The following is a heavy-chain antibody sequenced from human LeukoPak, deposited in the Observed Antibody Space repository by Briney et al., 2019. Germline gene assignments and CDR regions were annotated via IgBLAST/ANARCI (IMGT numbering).Heavy chain of an antibody. J-gene: IGHJ4*02. CDR1: GFTFSAYA. V-gene: IGHV3-23*01. CDR3: AKGAATLADGPDS. CDR2: ISSNAESA. D-gene: IGHD6-13*01. Sequence: WGSLRLSCAASGFTFSAYAMHWVRRAPGKGLHWVSAISSNAESAYYADSVQGRFTISRDNSKNMLYLQMDSLWAEDTAVYYCAKGAATLADGPDSWGQGTLVTVSS.